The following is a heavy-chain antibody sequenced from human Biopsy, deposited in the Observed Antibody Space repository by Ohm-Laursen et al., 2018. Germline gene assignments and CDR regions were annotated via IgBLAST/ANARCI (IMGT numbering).Heavy chain of an antibody. CDR1: GFTFRNYA. Sequence: SLRLSCTASGFTFRNYALHWVRQAPGKGLERVSTISSNGGGRFYANSVKGRFTISRDNSKNTLYLQMDSLRTEDMAVYYCAGDAHESSGDIGWFDSWGQGSLVTVSS. V-gene: IGHV3-64*01. D-gene: IGHD2-15*01. J-gene: IGHJ5*01. CDR3: AGDAHESSGDIGWFDS. CDR2: ISSNGGGR.